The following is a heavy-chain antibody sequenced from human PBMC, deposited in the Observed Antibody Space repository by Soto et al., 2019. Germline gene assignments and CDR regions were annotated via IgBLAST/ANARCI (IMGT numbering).Heavy chain of an antibody. CDR2: INPSGGST. V-gene: IGHV1-46*01. D-gene: IGHD5-18*01. CDR3: ARDSSDTAMVTSRMDV. J-gene: IGHJ6*02. Sequence: RASVKVSCKASGYTFTSYYMHWVRQAPGQGLEWMGIINPSGGSTSYAQKFQGRVTMTRDTSTSTVYMELSSLRSEDTAVYYCARDSSDTAMVTSRMDVWGQGTTVTVSS. CDR1: GYTFTSYY.